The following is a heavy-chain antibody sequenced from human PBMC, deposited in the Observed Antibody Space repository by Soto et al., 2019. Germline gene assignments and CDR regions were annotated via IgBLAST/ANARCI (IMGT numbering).Heavy chain of an antibody. Sequence: ESGGGLVQPGGSLRLSCAASGFTFSSYAMSWVRQAPGKGLEWVSAISGSGGSTYYADSVKGRFTISRDNAKNSLYLQMNSLRAEDTAVYYCARGRYSSSPNDAFDIWGQGTMVTVSS. CDR2: ISGSGGST. J-gene: IGHJ3*02. V-gene: IGHV3-23*01. CDR3: ARGRYSSSPNDAFDI. D-gene: IGHD6-6*01. CDR1: GFTFSSYA.